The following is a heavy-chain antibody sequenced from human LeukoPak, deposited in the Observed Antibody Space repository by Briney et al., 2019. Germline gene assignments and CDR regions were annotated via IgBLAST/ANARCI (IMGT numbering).Heavy chain of an antibody. D-gene: IGHD5-12*01. V-gene: IGHV3-23*01. CDR3: AKTYSGYDGADY. CDR1: GFTFINYG. Sequence: VGTLRLSCAASGFTFINYGMNWVRQAPGKGLEWVSSISNSGDYTYYADSVKGRFTISRDNSKNTLFLQMHTLRAEDTALYYCAKTYSGYDGADYWGQGTLVTVSS. J-gene: IGHJ4*02. CDR2: ISNSGDYT.